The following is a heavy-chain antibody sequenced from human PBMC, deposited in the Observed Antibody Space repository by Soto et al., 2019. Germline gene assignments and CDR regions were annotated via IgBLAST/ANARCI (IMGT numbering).Heavy chain of an antibody. Sequence: GGSLRVSWAAAGGTCSGYAVSWVRQAPGKGLEWVSAISASGGSTYYADSVKGRFTISRDNSKNTLYLQMNSLSAEDTAVYYCAKIRGRYYYYGMDVWGQGTTVTVSS. CDR1: GGTCSGYA. V-gene: IGHV3-23*01. CDR2: ISASGGST. J-gene: IGHJ6*02. CDR3: AKIRGRYYYYGMDV. D-gene: IGHD2-15*01.